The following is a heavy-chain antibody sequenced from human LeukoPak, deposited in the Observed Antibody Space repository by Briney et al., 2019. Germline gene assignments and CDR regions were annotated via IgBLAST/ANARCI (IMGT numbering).Heavy chain of an antibody. D-gene: IGHD3-16*02. J-gene: IGHJ4*02. Sequence: GRSLRLSCAASGFTFDDYAMHWVRQAPGKGLEWVSGISWNSGSIGYADSVKGRFTISRDNSKNTLYPQMNSLRAEDTAVYYCAKDRNDYVWGSYRFFSPFDYWGQGTLVTVSS. V-gene: IGHV3-9*01. CDR3: AKDRNDYVWGSYRFFSPFDY. CDR2: ISWNSGSI. CDR1: GFTFDDYA.